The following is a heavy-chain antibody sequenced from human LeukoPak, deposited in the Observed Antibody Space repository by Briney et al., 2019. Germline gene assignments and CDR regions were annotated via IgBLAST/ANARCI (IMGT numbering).Heavy chain of an antibody. CDR1: GFTFSSYM. J-gene: IGHJ4*02. V-gene: IGHV3-7*01. CDR3: ARDLGGYYDSSGYWNY. CDR2: IKPDGGEK. Sequence: GGSLRLSCAASGFTFSSYMMTWVRQAPGKGLEWVANIKPDGGEKFYVDSVRGRFTISRDNAKNSLYLQMNSLRAEDTAVYYCARDLGGYYDSSGYWNYWGQGTLVTVSS. D-gene: IGHD3-22*01.